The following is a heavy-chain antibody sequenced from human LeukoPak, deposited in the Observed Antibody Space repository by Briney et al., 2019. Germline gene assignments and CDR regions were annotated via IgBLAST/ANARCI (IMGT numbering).Heavy chain of an antibody. J-gene: IGHJ4*02. CDR3: ANGDPRGYSYGMFDY. Sequence: GGSLRLSCAASGFTFSSYAMSWVRQAPGKGLEWVSAISGSGGSTYYADSVKGRFTISRDNSKNTLYLQMNSLRAEDTAVYYCANGDPRGYSYGMFDYWGQGTLVTVSS. D-gene: IGHD5-18*01. CDR2: ISGSGGST. CDR1: GFTFSSYA. V-gene: IGHV3-23*01.